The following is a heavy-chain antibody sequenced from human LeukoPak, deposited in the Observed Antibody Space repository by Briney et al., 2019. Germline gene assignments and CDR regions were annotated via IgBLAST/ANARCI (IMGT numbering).Heavy chain of an antibody. V-gene: IGHV3-48*03. J-gene: IGHJ3*02. CDR2: ISSSGRTI. Sequence: GGSLRLSCAASGFTFSTYNMNWVRQAPGKGLEWVSYISSSGRTIYYADSVKGRFTISRDNAKNSLYLQMNSLRAEDTAVYYCAREESWNYYGSGSYYNDAFDIWGQGTMVTVSS. D-gene: IGHD3-10*01. CDR3: AREESWNYYGSGSYYNDAFDI. CDR1: GFTFSTYN.